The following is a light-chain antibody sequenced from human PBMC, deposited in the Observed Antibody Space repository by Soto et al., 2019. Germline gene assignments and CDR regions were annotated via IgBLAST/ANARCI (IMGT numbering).Light chain of an antibody. CDR1: QYIGSA. V-gene: IGKV3-20*01. J-gene: IGKJ5*01. Sequence: EIVLTQSPGTLSLSPGDRATLSCRASQYIGSAVAWYHQRSGQAPRLLIYGASSRATGIPVRFSGSGSGTDFTLTISRLEPEDSAVYFCQQYTGPPTTFGQGTRLEIK. CDR2: GAS. CDR3: QQYTGPPTT.